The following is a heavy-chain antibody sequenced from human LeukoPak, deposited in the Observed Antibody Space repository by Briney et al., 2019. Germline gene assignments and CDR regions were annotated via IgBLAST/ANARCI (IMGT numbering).Heavy chain of an antibody. CDR2: ISPDGSTT. J-gene: IGHJ4*02. CDR3: ARDRTTITLFEL. V-gene: IGHV3-74*01. CDR1: GFSISSYW. Sequence: GGSLRLSCAASGFSISSYWMHWVRQVPGKGLVWVSRISPDGSTTGYADSVKGRFTASRDNARNTLYLQINSLRAEDSAVYYCARDRTTITLFELWGQGTLVAVSS. D-gene: IGHD4-11*01.